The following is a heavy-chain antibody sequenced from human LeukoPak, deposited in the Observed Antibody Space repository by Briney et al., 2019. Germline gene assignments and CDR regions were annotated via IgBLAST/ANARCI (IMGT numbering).Heavy chain of an antibody. CDR2: INNDGSST. V-gene: IGHV3-74*01. CDR3: ARPTKEGSSWYWWFDP. Sequence: GGSLRLSCAASGFTFSSYWMHWVRQPPGKGLVWVSRINNDGSSTSYADSVKGRFTISRDNAKNTLYLQMNSLRAEDTAVYYCARPTKEGSSWYWWFDPWGQGTLVTVSS. CDR1: GFTFSSYW. D-gene: IGHD6-13*01. J-gene: IGHJ5*02.